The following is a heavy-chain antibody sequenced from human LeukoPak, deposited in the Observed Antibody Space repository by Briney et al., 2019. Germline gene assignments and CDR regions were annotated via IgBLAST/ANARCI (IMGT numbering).Heavy chain of an antibody. Sequence: PSETLSLTCTVSGGSISSGSYYWSWIRQPAGKGLEWIGRIYTSGSTNYNPSLKSRVTISVDTSKNQFSLKLSSVTAADTAVYYCARAEGSSWYANWFDPWGQGTLVTVSS. CDR3: ARAEGSSWYANWFDP. CDR1: GGSISSGSYY. J-gene: IGHJ5*02. D-gene: IGHD6-13*01. V-gene: IGHV4-61*02. CDR2: IYTSGST.